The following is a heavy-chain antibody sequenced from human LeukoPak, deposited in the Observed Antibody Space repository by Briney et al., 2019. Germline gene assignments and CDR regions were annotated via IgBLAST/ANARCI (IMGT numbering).Heavy chain of an antibody. Sequence: QAGGSLRLSCAASGFTSSSYWMSWVRQAPGKGLEWVATINEDGSQKHYVDSVKGRFIISRDNAKKSLYLQINSLRAEDTAVYYCARDYPYYDILTGQFDYWGQGTLVTVSS. J-gene: IGHJ4*02. CDR2: INEDGSQK. CDR3: ARDYPYYDILTGQFDY. CDR1: GFTSSSYW. V-gene: IGHV3-7*01. D-gene: IGHD3-9*01.